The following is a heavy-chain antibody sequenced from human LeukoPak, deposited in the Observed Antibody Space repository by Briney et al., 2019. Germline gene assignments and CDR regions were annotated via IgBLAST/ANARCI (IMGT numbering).Heavy chain of an antibody. Sequence: GGSLRLSCAASGFTFSSYGMHWVRQAPGKGLEWVAVIWYDGSNKYYADSVKGRFTISRDNPKNTLYLQMNSLRAEDTAVYYCARGQTGSDAFDIWGQGTMVTVSS. J-gene: IGHJ3*02. CDR1: GFTFSSYG. CDR2: IWYDGSNK. CDR3: ARGQTGSDAFDI. V-gene: IGHV3-33*01. D-gene: IGHD3-9*01.